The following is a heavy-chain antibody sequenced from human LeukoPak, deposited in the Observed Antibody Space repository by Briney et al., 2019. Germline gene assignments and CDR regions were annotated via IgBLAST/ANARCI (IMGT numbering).Heavy chain of an antibody. CDR3: ARTTEGGYIGYFYYYYMDV. D-gene: IGHD5-18*01. CDR1: GGSITSYY. CDR2: IYITGST. V-gene: IGHV4-4*07. J-gene: IGHJ6*03. Sequence: SETLSLTCTVSGGSITSYYWSWIRQSAGKGLGWIGRIYITGSTTYNPSLKSRVTMSLDTSKNQFSLKLRSVTAADTAVYYCARTTEGGYIGYFYYYYMDVWGKGTTVTISS.